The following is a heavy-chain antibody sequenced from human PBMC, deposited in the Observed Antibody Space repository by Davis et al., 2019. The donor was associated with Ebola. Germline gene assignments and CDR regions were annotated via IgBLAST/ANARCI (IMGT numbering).Heavy chain of an antibody. CDR2: IWYDGSRE. D-gene: IGHD1-14*01. V-gene: IGHV3-33*08. CDR3: VRDPAIGKPLSTFDV. Sequence: PGGSLRLSCAASGFTFGSFGMHWVRQAPGKGLEWLAVIWYDGSREFLADSMKGRFTISRDNSRNTLFLQMNSLRVEDTAVYYCVRDPAIGKPLSTFDVWGLGTTVTVAS. CDR1: GFTFGSFG. J-gene: IGHJ3*01.